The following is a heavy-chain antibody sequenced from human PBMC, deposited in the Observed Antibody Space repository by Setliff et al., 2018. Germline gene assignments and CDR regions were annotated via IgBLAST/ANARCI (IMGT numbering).Heavy chain of an antibody. Sequence: SVKVSCKASGYSFGSPGISWVRQAPGQGLEWMGGISAYIGYIVSAQKFQGRGTMTTDITTTSAYMEVRSPRSDDTAVYYCARDRKEIVVKPPSDRLDYWGQGTQVTVSS. D-gene: IGHD2-2*01. J-gene: IGHJ4*01. V-gene: IGHV1-18*01. CDR3: ARDRKEIVVKPPSDRLDY. CDR2: ISAYIGYI. CDR1: GYSFGSPG.